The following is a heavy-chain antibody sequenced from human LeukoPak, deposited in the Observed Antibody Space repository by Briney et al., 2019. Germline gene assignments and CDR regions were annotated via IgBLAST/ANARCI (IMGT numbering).Heavy chain of an antibody. CDR2: FDPEDGET. CDR3: ATPLGYCSSTSCYDFDY. V-gene: IGHV1-24*01. D-gene: IGHD2-2*01. Sequence: ASVKVSCKVSGYTLTELSMHWVRQAPGKGLEWMGVFDPEDGETIYAQKFQGRVTMTEDTSTDTAYMELSSLRSEDTAVYYCATPLGYCSSTSCYDFDYWGQGTLVTVSS. CDR1: GYTLTELS. J-gene: IGHJ4*02.